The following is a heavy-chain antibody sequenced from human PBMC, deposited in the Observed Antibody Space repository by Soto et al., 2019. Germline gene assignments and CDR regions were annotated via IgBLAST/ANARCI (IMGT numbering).Heavy chain of an antibody. CDR1: GFTVSSNY. V-gene: IGHV3-66*01. CDR2: IYSGGST. Sequence: EVQLVESGGGLVQPGGSLRLSCAASGFTVSSNYMSWVRQAPGKGLEWVSVIYSGGSTYYADSVKGRFTISRDNSKNTLYLQMNSLRAEDTAVYYCARDREHDYGDYEGSIPFDYWGQGTLVTVSS. D-gene: IGHD4-17*01. CDR3: ARDREHDYGDYEGSIPFDY. J-gene: IGHJ4*02.